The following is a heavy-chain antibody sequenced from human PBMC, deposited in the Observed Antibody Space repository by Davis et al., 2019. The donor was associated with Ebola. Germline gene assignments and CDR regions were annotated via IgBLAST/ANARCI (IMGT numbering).Heavy chain of an antibody. CDR1: GFIFRNYV. D-gene: IGHD3-16*01. V-gene: IGHV3-15*01. Sequence: EGSLRLSCETSGFIFRNYVMSWVRQAPGRGLKWVARIKTKTDGGTTDYAAPVRGRFSISRDDSKNTLYLQMHSLKTEDTAVYYCTRGGGSIESWGQGTLVTVSS. CDR3: TRGGGSIES. J-gene: IGHJ4*02. CDR2: IKTKTDGGTT.